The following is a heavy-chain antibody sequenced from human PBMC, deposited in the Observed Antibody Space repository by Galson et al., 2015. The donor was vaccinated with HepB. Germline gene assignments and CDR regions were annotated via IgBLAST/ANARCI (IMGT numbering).Heavy chain of an antibody. Sequence: SVKVSCKASGGTFSSYAISWVRQAPGQGLEWMGGIIPIFGTANYAQKFQGRVTITADESTSTAYMELSSLRSEDTAVYYCARAYVAGGYFDYWGQGTLVTVSS. CDR1: GGTFSSYA. CDR2: IIPIFGTA. D-gene: IGHD3-10*02. CDR3: ARAYVAGGYFDY. V-gene: IGHV1-69*13. J-gene: IGHJ4*02.